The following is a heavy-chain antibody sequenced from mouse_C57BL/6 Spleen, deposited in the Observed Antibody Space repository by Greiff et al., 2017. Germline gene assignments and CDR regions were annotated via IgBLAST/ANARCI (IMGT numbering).Heavy chain of an antibody. CDR1: GFTFSDYG. V-gene: IGHV5-17*01. J-gene: IGHJ4*01. CDR3: ARYGHYALDY. Sequence: EVKLVESGGGLVKPGGSLKLSCAASGFTFSDYGMHWVRPAPEKGLEWVAYISSGSSTIYYADTVQGRFTISRDNAKNTLFLQMTSLRSENTAMYYCARYGHYALDYWRQRHSVTVSS. D-gene: IGHD1-1*01. CDR2: ISSGSSTI.